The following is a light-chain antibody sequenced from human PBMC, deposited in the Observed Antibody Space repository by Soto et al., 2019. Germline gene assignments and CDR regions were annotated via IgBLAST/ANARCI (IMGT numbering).Light chain of an antibody. CDR1: SSNIGSHT. V-gene: IGLV1-44*01. J-gene: IGLJ2*01. CDR3: AAWDDSLNGVV. CDR2: SNT. Sequence: QSVLTQPPSASGTPGQRVTISCSGSSSNIGSHTVNWYQQLPGTAPRLLIYSNTQRPSGVPDRFSGSKSGTSASLAISGLQSEYEAEYYCAAWDDSLNGVVFGGGTKLTVL.